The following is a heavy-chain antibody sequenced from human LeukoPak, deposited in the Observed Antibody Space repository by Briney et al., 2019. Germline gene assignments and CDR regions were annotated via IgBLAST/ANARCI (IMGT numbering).Heavy chain of an antibody. Sequence: PGGSLRLSCAASGFTFSSYGMRWVRQAPGKGLEWVADIWYDGSNKYYADSVKGRFTISRDNPKNTLYLQKNSLRTEVSAVYYCARGSMYYFDYWGGGTLVTVSS. CDR3: ARGSMYYFDY. CDR2: IWYDGSNK. J-gene: IGHJ4*02. CDR1: GFTFSSYG. V-gene: IGHV3-33*01.